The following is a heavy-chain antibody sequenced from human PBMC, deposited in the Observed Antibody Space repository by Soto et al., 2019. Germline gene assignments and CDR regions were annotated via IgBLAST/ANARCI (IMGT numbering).Heavy chain of an antibody. CDR2: ISDRGDRT. CDR1: GFTFSSFA. V-gene: IGHV3-23*01. Sequence: EVQLLESGGGLVQPGGSLRLSCAASGFTFSSFAMSWVRQAPGKGLEWVSLISDRGDRTFYEDSVKGRFTISRDNSKNTLYLQVKSLRAEDTARYYCAKVYTGYEFDYWGQGTLVTVSS. J-gene: IGHJ4*02. CDR3: AKVYTGYEFDY. D-gene: IGHD5-12*01.